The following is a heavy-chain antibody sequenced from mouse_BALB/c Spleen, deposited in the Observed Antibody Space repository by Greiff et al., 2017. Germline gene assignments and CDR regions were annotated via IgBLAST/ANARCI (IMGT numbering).Heavy chain of an antibody. CDR2: ISDGGSYT. CDR3: AREGKIYYEVAY. J-gene: IGHJ3*01. D-gene: IGHD2-4*01. CDR1: GFTFSDYY. V-gene: IGHV5-4*02. Sequence: EVKLVESGGGLVKPGGSLKLSCAASGFTFSDYYMYWVRQTPEKRLEWVATISDGGSYTYYPDSVKGRFTISRDNAKNNLYLQMSSLKSEDTAMYYCAREGKIYYEVAYWGQGTLVTVSA.